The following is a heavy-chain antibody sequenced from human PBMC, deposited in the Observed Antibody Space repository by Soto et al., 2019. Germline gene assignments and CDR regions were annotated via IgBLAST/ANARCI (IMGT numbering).Heavy chain of an antibody. Sequence: GESLKISFKAIGYSFTNYWISWVRQMPGKGLEWLGRIEPGESYTKYSPSFQGHVSISADKSISTAYLQWSSLKASDTATYYCARHVVTYYGMDVWGQGTTVTVSS. D-gene: IGHD3-16*02. J-gene: IGHJ6*02. CDR2: IEPGESYT. CDR3: ARHVVTYYGMDV. V-gene: IGHV5-10-1*01. CDR1: GYSFTNYW.